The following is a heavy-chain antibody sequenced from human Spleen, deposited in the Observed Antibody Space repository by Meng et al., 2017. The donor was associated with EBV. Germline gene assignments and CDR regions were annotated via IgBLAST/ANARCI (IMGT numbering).Heavy chain of an antibody. D-gene: IGHD6-13*01. CDR1: GGSFIGYY. CDR3: ARAPLESSSSGWFDP. J-gene: IGHJ5*02. Sequence: EMRRKSGTGLCEPSETLSLTCSVFGGSFIGYYWGWTRQPQGRGREWIGESNHSGSTKYDPFLKSRVTISVDTSKNQFSLKLSSVTAADTAVYFCARAPLESSSSGWFDPWGQGTLVTVSS. V-gene: IGHV4-34*01. CDR2: SNHSGST.